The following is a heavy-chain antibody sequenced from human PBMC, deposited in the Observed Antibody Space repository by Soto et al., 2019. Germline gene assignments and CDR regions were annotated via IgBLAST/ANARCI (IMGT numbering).Heavy chain of an antibody. D-gene: IGHD5-12*01. J-gene: IGHJ3*02. CDR3: SRLGRATRPEQAFDI. Sequence: EVQLVESGGRLVKPGRSLRLSCTASGITFGDNAMTWFRQAPGKGLEWVGFITSRRYGATPQYAASVKGRFTISRDDSNSIAYLQMNSLRTEDTAVYYCSRLGRATRPEQAFDIWGRGTMVTVSS. CDR2: ITSRRYGATP. CDR1: GITFGDNA. V-gene: IGHV3-49*05.